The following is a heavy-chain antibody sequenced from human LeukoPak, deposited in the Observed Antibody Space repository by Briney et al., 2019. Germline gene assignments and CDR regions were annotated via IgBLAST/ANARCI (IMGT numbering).Heavy chain of an antibody. J-gene: IGHJ5*02. CDR3: AREGFEYPRENWFDP. CDR1: GYTFAGYY. V-gene: IGHV1-2*02. D-gene: IGHD2-2*01. CDR2: INPNSGGT. Sequence: ASVKVSCKASGYTFAGYYMHWVRQAPGQGLEWMGWINPNSGGTNYAQKFQGRVTMTRDTSISTAYMELSRLRSDDTAVYYCAREGFEYPRENWFDPWGQGTLVTVSS.